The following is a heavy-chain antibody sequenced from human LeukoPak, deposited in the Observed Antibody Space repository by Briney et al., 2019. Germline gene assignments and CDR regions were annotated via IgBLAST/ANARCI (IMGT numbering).Heavy chain of an antibody. V-gene: IGHV3-30*02. CDR2: IRYDGSNK. CDR3: AKGGYCSGTSCYTGEVDY. Sequence: GGSLRLSCAASGFTFSSYGMHWVRQAPGKGLEWVAFIRYDGSNKYYADSVKGRFTISRDNSKNTLYLQMNSLRAEDTAVYYCAKGGYCSGTSCYTGEVDYWGQGTLVTVSS. D-gene: IGHD2-2*02. J-gene: IGHJ4*02. CDR1: GFTFSSYG.